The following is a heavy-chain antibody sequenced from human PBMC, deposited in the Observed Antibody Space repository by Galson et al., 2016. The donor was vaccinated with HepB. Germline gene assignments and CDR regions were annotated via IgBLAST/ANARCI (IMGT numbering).Heavy chain of an antibody. CDR2: IDPSDSYT. V-gene: IGHV5-10-1*01. CDR3: ARHFGSGSYWDY. D-gene: IGHD3-10*01. J-gene: IGHJ4*02. CDR1: GYSFTTYW. Sequence: QSGAEVKKPGESLRISCKGSGYSFTTYWISWVRQMPEKGLEWMGRIDPSDSYTTYSPSFQGHVTISADKSISTAYLQSSSLKASDTAMYFCARHFGSGSYWDYWGQGTLVTVSS.